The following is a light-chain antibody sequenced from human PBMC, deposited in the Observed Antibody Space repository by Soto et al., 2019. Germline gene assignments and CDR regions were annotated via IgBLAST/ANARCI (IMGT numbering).Light chain of an antibody. CDR2: WAS. V-gene: IGKV4-1*01. J-gene: IGKJ1*01. Sequence: DIVMTQSPDSLAVSLGERATINCRSSQSVLYSSNNKNYLAWYQQKPGHVPKLLIYWASTRESGVPDRFSGSGSGTDFTLTISSLQAEDVAVYYCQQYYSARSFGQGTKVDIK. CDR1: QSVLYSSNNKNY. CDR3: QQYYSARS.